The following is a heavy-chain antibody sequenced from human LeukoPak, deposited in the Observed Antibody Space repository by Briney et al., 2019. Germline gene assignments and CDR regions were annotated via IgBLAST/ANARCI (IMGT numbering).Heavy chain of an antibody. J-gene: IGHJ4*02. V-gene: IGHV5-51*01. D-gene: IGHD2-21*01. CDR2: ICPGDSDT. CDR3: ARHTPSVAGAAINFDS. Sequence: GESLKISCQASGYSFTTYWIAWVRQMPGKGLEWMGIICPGDSDTRYSPSFQGQVTISADTSTNTAYVQWTSLEASDTAVYYCARHTPSVAGAAINFDSWGQGTLVTVSS. CDR1: GYSFTTYW.